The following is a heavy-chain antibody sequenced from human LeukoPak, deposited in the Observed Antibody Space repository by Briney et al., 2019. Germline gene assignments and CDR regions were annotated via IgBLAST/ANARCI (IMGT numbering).Heavy chain of an antibody. J-gene: IGHJ4*02. D-gene: IGHD4/OR15-4a*01. CDR1: GDSISSGGYS. CDR2: IYHSGST. V-gene: IGHV4-30-2*01. Sequence: PSETLSLTCAVSGDSISSGGYSWSWIRQPPGKGLEWIGYIYHSGSTYYNPSLKSRVTLSVDMSKNQLSLKVSSVTAADTAVYYCARERLTPWYFDYWGQGTLVTVSS. CDR3: ARERLTPWYFDY.